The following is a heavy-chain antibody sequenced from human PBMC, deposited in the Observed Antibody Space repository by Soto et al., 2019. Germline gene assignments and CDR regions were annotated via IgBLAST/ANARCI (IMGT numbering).Heavy chain of an antibody. D-gene: IGHD3-16*01. CDR2: IKQDGGAK. J-gene: IGHJ4*02. Sequence: GGSLRLSCAASGFTFSYYWMSWVRQAPGKGLEWVANIKQDGGAKYYVDSVKGRFTISRDNAKNSLYLQMNSLRAEDTALYYCAISQDRGGRTTFIYWGQGTQVTVSS. CDR3: AISQDRGGRTTFIY. CDR1: GFTFSYYW. V-gene: IGHV3-7*03.